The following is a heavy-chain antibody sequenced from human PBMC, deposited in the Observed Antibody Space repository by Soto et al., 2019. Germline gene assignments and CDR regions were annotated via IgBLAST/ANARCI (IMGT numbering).Heavy chain of an antibody. V-gene: IGHV3-30-3*01. CDR1: GFPFSSYV. Sequence: HPGGSLRLSCAASGFPFSSYVMHWVRQAPGKGLEWVAIISYDGSNKYYADSVKGRFTISRDNSKNTLYLQMNSLSADDTAMYYCARDLVRIVMVSATPGTGYGLDVRGQGTTVTVSS. CDR3: ARDLVRIVMVSATPGTGYGLDV. CDR2: ISYDGSNK. D-gene: IGHD2-15*01. J-gene: IGHJ6*02.